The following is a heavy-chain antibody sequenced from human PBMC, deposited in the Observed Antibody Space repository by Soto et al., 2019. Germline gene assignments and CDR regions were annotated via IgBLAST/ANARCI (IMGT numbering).Heavy chain of an antibody. D-gene: IGHD2-2*01. CDR1: GYTFTSYY. Sequence: ASVKVSCKASGYTFTSYYMHWVRQAPGQGLEWMGIINPSGGSTSYAQKFQGRVTMTRDTSTSTVYMELSSLRSEDTAVYYCARVSVVPADYYYYYYGMDVCGQGTTVTVSS. CDR2: INPSGGST. J-gene: IGHJ6*02. CDR3: ARVSVVPADYYYYYYGMDV. V-gene: IGHV1-46*01.